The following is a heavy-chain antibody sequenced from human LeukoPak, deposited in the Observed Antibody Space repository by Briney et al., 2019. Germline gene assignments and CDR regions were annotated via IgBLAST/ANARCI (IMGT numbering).Heavy chain of an antibody. CDR1: GFTVSSNY. J-gene: IGHJ4*02. V-gene: IGHV3-66*01. CDR2: IYSGGST. Sequence: PGGSLRLSCAASGFTVSSNYMSWVRQAPGKGLEWVSVIYSGGSTYYADSVKGRFSISRDNSKNTLFLQMNSLRPEDTAVYYCARGISGREFDYWGQGTLVTVSS. CDR3: ARGISGREFDY. D-gene: IGHD2-8*02.